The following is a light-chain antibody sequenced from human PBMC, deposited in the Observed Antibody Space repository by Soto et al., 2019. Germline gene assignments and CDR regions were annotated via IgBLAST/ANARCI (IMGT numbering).Light chain of an antibody. J-gene: IGLJ3*02. CDR2: DVS. CDR1: SSDVGGYNY. Sequence: QSALTQPASVSGSPGQSITISCTGSSSDVGGYNYVSWYQQHPGKAPKLIIYDVSHRPSGISNRFSGSKSGNTASLTISGLQSEDEADYYCNSYSSSSAPVFGGGTKLTVL. V-gene: IGLV2-14*01. CDR3: NSYSSSSAPV.